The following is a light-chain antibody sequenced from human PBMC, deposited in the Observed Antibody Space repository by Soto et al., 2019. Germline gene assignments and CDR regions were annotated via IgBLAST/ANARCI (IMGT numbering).Light chain of an antibody. CDR2: DVS. CDR3: QQFNSYPIT. J-gene: IGKJ5*01. CDR1: QDSRGA. Sequence: AIQVTQSPSSLSAPVGDRVTMTCRASQDSRGALAWYQQKSGKPPNLLIYDVSTLEGGVPSRFSGSGSGTEFTLTISSLQPEDFGTYYCQQFNSYPITFGHGTRLEIK. V-gene: IGKV1-13*02.